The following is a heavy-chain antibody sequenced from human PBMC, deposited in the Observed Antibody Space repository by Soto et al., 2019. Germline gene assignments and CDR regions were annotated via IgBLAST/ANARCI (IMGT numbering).Heavy chain of an antibody. CDR2: ISFSGTT. D-gene: IGHD6-19*01. J-gene: IGHJ4*02. V-gene: IGHV4-31*03. Sequence: TSETLSLTCSVSGGSISSGVYYWSWIRQHPGKGLEWIGYISFSGTTYYSPSLRSRVAISRDTSTNQFSLKLSSVTAADTAIYYCTRGVAAWGQGILVTVSS. CDR3: TRGVAA. CDR1: GGSISSGVYY.